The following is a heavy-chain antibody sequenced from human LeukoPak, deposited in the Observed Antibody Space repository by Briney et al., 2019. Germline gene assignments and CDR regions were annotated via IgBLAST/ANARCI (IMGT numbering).Heavy chain of an antibody. J-gene: IGHJ4*02. Sequence: ASVKVSCKGSGGTFSSYAISWVRQAPGQGREWVGGIIPIFGTANYAQKCQGRVTITADESTSTAYMELSSLRSEDTAVYYCARQEYCSRTSCSSFDYWGQGTLVTVCS. D-gene: IGHD2-2*01. CDR3: ARQEYCSRTSCSSFDY. CDR1: GGTFSSYA. V-gene: IGHV1-69*13. CDR2: IIPIFGTA.